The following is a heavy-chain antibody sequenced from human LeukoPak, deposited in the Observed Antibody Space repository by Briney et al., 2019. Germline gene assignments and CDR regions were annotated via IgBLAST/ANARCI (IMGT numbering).Heavy chain of an antibody. J-gene: IGHJ4*02. CDR1: GYSLTGYY. CDR2: INPNSGGT. Sequence: ASVKVSCKASGYSLTGYYIHWVRQAPGQGLEWMGWINPNSGGTNYAQKFQGRVTMTRDTSISTAYMELSRLRSDDTAVYYCARVVRGVMGATYYFDYWGQGILVTVSS. V-gene: IGHV1-2*02. CDR3: ARVVRGVMGATYYFDY. D-gene: IGHD3-10*01.